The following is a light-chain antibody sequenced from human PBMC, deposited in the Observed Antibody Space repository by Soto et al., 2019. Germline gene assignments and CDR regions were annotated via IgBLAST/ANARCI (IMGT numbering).Light chain of an antibody. V-gene: IGKV1-5*01. J-gene: IGKJ3*01. CDR2: DAS. Sequence: DIQMTQSPSTLSASVGDRVTITCRASQSISSWLAWYQQKPGKAPKLLIYDASSLESGVPSRFSGSGSETEFTLTISSLQTDDFATYYCQQYNSYLFTFGPGTKVDIK. CDR3: QQYNSYLFT. CDR1: QSISSW.